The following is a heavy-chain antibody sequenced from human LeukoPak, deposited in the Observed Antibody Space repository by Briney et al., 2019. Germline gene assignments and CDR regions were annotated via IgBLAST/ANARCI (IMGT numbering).Heavy chain of an antibody. CDR1: GGSISSSSYY. V-gene: IGHV4-39*07. CDR2: IYYSGST. Sequence: PSETLSLTCTVSGGSISSSSYYWGWIRQPPGKGLEWIGSIYYSGSTCYNPSLKSRVTISVDTSKNQFSLKLSSVTAADTAVYYCASRVYSSSWYLFDYWGQGTLVTVSS. J-gene: IGHJ4*02. CDR3: ASRVYSSSWYLFDY. D-gene: IGHD6-13*01.